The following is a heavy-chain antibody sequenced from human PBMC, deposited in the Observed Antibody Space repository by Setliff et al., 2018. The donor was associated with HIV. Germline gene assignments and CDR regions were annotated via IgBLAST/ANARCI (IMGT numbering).Heavy chain of an antibody. J-gene: IGHJ4*02. D-gene: IGHD3-22*01. V-gene: IGHV1-8*01. CDR2: INPNSGNI. CDR1: GYTFTSYD. Sequence: ASVKVSCKASGYTFTSYDINWVRQATGQGLEWMAWINPNSGNIDYAQKFQGRVTMTKNTSISTAYLELSSLRSDDTAVYYCATYHYYDSSAYYIDLYYLDYWGQGTLVTVSS. CDR3: ATYHYYDSSAYYIDLYYLDY.